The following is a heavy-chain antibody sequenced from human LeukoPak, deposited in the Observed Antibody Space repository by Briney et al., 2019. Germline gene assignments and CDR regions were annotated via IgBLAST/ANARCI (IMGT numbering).Heavy chain of an antibody. V-gene: IGHV3-48*01. CDR1: GFTFSSYS. Sequence: GGSLRLSCAASGFTFSSYSMNWVRQAPGKGLEWVSHISSSSTIYYADSVKGRFTISRDNAKNSLYLQMNSLRAEDTAVYYCARSVDTAMVIVDWGQGTLVTVSS. CDR2: ISSSSTI. J-gene: IGHJ4*02. CDR3: ARSVDTAMVIVD. D-gene: IGHD5-18*01.